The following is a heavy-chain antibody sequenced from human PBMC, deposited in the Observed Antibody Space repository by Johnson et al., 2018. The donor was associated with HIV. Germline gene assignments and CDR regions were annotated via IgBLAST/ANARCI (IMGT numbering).Heavy chain of an antibody. D-gene: IGHD3-10*01. CDR3: AKELPRAMVRAIDAFDI. Sequence: QVQLVESGGGVVQPGRSLRLSCAASGFTFSSYGMHWVRQAPGKGLEWVAFIRYDGSNKYYADSVKGRFTIPSDNSKNTMYLQMNSLGAEDTAVYYCAKELPRAMVRAIDAFDIWGQGTMVTVSS. V-gene: IGHV3-30*02. CDR1: GFTFSSYG. J-gene: IGHJ3*02. CDR2: IRYDGSNK.